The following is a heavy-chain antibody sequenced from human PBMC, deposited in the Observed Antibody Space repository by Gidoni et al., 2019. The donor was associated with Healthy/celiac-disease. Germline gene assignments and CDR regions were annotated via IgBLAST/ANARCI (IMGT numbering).Heavy chain of an antibody. D-gene: IGHD3-3*01. CDR1: GGSFSGYY. CDR3: ARGRYDFWSGYLNWFDP. J-gene: IGHJ5*02. CDR2: INHSGST. V-gene: IGHV4-34*01. Sequence: QVQLQQWGAGLLKPSETLSLTCAVYGGSFSGYYWSWIRQPPGKGLEWIGEINHSGSTNSNPSLKSRVTISVDTSKNQFSLKLSSVTAADTAVYYCARGRYDFWSGYLNWFDPWGQGTLVTVSS.